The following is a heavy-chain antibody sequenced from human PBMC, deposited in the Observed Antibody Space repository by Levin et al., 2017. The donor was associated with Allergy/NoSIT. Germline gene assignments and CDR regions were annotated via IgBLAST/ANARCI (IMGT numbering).Heavy chain of an antibody. Sequence: GGSLRLSCAASGFTFSSYAMHLVRQAPVKGLEWVAVISYDGNNKNYADSVKGRFTISRDNSKNTLYLLINSLRAEDTAVYYCARDTHSSGDYFDSAFDRWGQGTMVTVSS. CDR1: GFTFSSYA. J-gene: IGHJ3*02. D-gene: IGHD3-22*01. CDR2: ISYDGNNK. V-gene: IGHV3-30-3*01. CDR3: ARDTHSSGDYFDSAFDR.